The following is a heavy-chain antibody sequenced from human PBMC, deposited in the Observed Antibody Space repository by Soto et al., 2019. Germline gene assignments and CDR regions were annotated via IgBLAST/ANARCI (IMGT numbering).Heavy chain of an antibody. Sequence: GGSLRLSCTASGFTFGDYAMTWFRQAPGKGLEWVGLIRSKGYGGTAEYAASVEGRFAISRDDSNSIAYLQMNGLKTEDTAVYYCTRDRSGGNYFDYWGQGTLVTVSS. CDR3: TRDRSGGNYFDY. J-gene: IGHJ4*02. CDR1: GFTFGDYA. V-gene: IGHV3-49*03. D-gene: IGHD2-15*01. CDR2: IRSKGYGGTA.